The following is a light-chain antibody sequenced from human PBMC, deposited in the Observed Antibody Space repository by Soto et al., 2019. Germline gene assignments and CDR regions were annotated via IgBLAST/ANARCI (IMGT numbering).Light chain of an antibody. Sequence: DIPMTQSPSSLSASVGDRVTITCRASQSISSYLNWYQQKPGKAPKLLIYAASSLQSGVPSRFGGSGSGTDFTLTISSLQPEDFATYYCQQSYSTLYTFGQGTKLEIK. CDR2: AAS. V-gene: IGKV1-39*01. CDR3: QQSYSTLYT. CDR1: QSISSY. J-gene: IGKJ2*01.